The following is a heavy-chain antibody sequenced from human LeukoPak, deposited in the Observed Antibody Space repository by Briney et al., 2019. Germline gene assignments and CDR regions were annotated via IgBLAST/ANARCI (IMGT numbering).Heavy chain of an antibody. Sequence: PGGSLRLSCAASGFTFSSYWMSWVRQAPGKGLEWVANIKQDGSEKYYVDSVKGRFTISRDNAKNSLYLQMNSLRAEDTAVNYCARDRYCSSTSCYGADYYYYMDVWGKGTTVTVSS. V-gene: IGHV3-7*01. CDR2: IKQDGSEK. D-gene: IGHD2-2*01. CDR3: ARDRYCSSTSCYGADYYYYMDV. CDR1: GFTFSSYW. J-gene: IGHJ6*03.